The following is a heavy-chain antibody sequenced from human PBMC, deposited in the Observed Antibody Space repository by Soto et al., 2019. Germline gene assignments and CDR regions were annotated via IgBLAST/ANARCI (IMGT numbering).Heavy chain of an antibody. V-gene: IGHV4-39*01. J-gene: IGHJ4*02. D-gene: IGHD6-19*01. CDR3: ARPWGDLTTSGWSY. Sequence: QLQLQESGPGLVEPSETLSLTCTVSGGSISSSEYYWGWIRQPPGKGLEWIGSIYYSGSTYYNPSLNSPVPISVDPPRTQSSVRLRSVTAADTAVYYCARPWGDLTTSGWSYWGPGTLVTVSS. CDR1: GGSISSSEYY. CDR2: IYYSGST.